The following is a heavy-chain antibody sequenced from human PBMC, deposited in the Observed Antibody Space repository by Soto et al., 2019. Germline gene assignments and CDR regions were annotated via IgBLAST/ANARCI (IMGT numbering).Heavy chain of an antibody. CDR2: ISSSSSTI. V-gene: IGHV3-48*01. J-gene: IGHJ6*03. Sequence: PGGSLRLSCAASGFTFSSYSMNWVRQAPGKGLEWVSYISSSSSTIYYADSVKGRFTISRDNAKNSLHLQMNSLRAEDTAVYYCARDDYSSSSEYYYYYYYMDVWGKGTTVTVSS. CDR3: ARDDYSSSSEYYYYYYYMDV. D-gene: IGHD6-6*01. CDR1: GFTFSSYS.